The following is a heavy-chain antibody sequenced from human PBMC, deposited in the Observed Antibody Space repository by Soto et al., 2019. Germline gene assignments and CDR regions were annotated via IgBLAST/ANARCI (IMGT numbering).Heavy chain of an antibody. CDR1: GFTFSSYG. V-gene: IGHV3-33*01. J-gene: IGHJ4*02. CDR3: ARDPPGNYPWYFAY. CDR2: IWYDGSNK. D-gene: IGHD1-7*01. Sequence: QVQLVESGGGVVQPGRSLRLSCAASGFTFSSYGMHWVRQAPGKGLEWVAVIWYDGSNKYYADSVKGRFTISRDNSKNTLYLQMNSLRAEDTAVYYCARDPPGNYPWYFAYWGQGTLVTVSS.